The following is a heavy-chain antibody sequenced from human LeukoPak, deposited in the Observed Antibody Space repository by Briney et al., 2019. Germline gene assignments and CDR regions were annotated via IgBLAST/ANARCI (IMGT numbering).Heavy chain of an antibody. CDR1: GFTFSSQA. D-gene: IGHD2-21*02. V-gene: IGHV3-23*01. J-gene: IGHJ4*02. CDR3: AKVRGDHAHLQDDFNY. Sequence: GGSLRLSCTASGFTFSSQAMTWVRQAAGKGLQWVSSITGSGSGAYYADSVKGRVTISRVNSKNTLFLHMDSLRAEDTAMYYCAKVRGDHAHLQDDFNYWGQGTLVTVSS. CDR2: ITGSGSGA.